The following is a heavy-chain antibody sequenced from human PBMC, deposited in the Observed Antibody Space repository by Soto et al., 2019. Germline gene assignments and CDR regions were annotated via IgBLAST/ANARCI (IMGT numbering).Heavy chain of an antibody. CDR3: ARVGWGEGYFEL. D-gene: IGHD3-10*01. CDR1: GGSVSSGSYY. Sequence: QVQLQESGPGLVKPSETLSLTCTVSGGSVSSGSYYWSWIRQPPGKGLEWIGYIYYSGSTNYNPSLKSRVTISVDTSKNQFSLKLSSVTAADTAVYYCARVGWGEGYFELWGRGTLVTVSS. V-gene: IGHV4-61*01. J-gene: IGHJ2*01. CDR2: IYYSGST.